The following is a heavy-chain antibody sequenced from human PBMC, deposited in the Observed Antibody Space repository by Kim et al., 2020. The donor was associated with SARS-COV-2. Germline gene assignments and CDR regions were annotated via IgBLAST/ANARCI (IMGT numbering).Heavy chain of an antibody. CDR2: IRSKANSYAT. CDR1: GFTFSGSA. CDR3: TRHGEYSSSSYNLVDV. J-gene: IGHJ6*02. V-gene: IGHV3-73*01. D-gene: IGHD6-6*01. Sequence: GGSLRLSCAASGFTFSGSAMHWVRQASGKGLEWVGRIRSKANSYATAYAASVKGRFTISRDDSKNTAYLQMNSLKTEDTAVYYCTRHGEYSSSSYNLVDVWGQGTTVTVSS.